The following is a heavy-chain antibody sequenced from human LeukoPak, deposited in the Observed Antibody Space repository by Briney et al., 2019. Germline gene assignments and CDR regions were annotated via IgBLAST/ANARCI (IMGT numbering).Heavy chain of an antibody. V-gene: IGHV1-8*01. D-gene: IGHD2-8*01. Sequence: ASVKVSCKASGYTFTSYDINWVRQATGQGLEWMGWMNPNSGNTGYAQKFQGRVTMTRNTSISTAYMELSSLRSEDTAVYYCARTNIMTYYYYYYMDVWGKGTTVTISS. CDR1: GYTFTSYD. CDR2: MNPNSGNT. J-gene: IGHJ6*03. CDR3: ARTNIMTYYYYYYMDV.